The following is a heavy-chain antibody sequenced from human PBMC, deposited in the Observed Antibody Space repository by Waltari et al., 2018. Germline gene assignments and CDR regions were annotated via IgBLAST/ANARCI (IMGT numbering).Heavy chain of an antibody. V-gene: IGHV2-5*01. J-gene: IGHJ4*02. Sequence: QITLKESGPALVKPTETLTLTCTFSGISLTTSGVGLGWVRQPPGKALEWLTLTLWNDDIRYSPSLQNRLAITKDTSKNQVVLTMTNMDPMDTATYFCALRWGTVGSTLAFNDWGQGILVTVSS. D-gene: IGHD1-26*01. CDR3: ALRWGTVGSTLAFND. CDR1: GISLTTSGVG. CDR2: TLWNDDI.